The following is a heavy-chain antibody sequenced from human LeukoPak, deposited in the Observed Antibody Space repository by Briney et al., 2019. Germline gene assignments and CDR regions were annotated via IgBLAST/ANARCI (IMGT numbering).Heavy chain of an antibody. CDR1: GFTFSSYS. CDR2: ISSSSSYI. CDR3: AKPKDNSLYCFDY. Sequence: PGGSLRLSCAASGFTFSSYSMNWVRQAPGKGLEWVSSISSSSSYIYYADSVKGRFTISRDNAKNSLYLQMNSLRAEDTAVYYCAKPKDNSLYCFDYWGQGTLVTVSS. J-gene: IGHJ4*02. D-gene: IGHD1-20*01. V-gene: IGHV3-21*04.